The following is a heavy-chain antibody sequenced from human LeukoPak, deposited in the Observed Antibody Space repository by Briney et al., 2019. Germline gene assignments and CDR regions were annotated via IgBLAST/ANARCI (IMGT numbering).Heavy chain of an antibody. Sequence: GESLKISCKGSGYSFTSCWIGWVRQMPGKGLEWVGTIYPGDSDTRYSPSFQGQVTISADKSITTAYLQWNSLKASDTAMYYCARQGFYYGSGSQSDYWGQGTLVTVSS. D-gene: IGHD3-10*01. J-gene: IGHJ4*02. CDR3: ARQGFYYGSGSQSDY. CDR2: IYPGDSDT. CDR1: GYSFTSCW. V-gene: IGHV5-51*01.